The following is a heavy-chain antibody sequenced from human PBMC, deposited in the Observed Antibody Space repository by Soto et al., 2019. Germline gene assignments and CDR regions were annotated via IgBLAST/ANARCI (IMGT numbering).Heavy chain of an antibody. CDR3: AKDLYYDFWGGYLVVSSPPSYYFCMDV. V-gene: IGHV3-43D*04. Sequence: GGSLRLACAASGFTFGDYAMHWDRQAPGNGLEWVSLISWDGGSTYYVDSVKGRFAISRDNSKNSLYLQMNSLRAEDTALYYCAKDLYYDFWGGYLVVSSPPSYYFCMDVWGQGTTVSVP. CDR2: ISWDGGST. D-gene: IGHD3-3*01. J-gene: IGHJ6*02. CDR1: GFTFGDYA.